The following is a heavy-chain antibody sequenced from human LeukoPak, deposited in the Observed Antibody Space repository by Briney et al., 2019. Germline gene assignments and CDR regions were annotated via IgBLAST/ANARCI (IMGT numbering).Heavy chain of an antibody. CDR3: ARGLGGYDFDY. CDR1: GGTFSSYA. V-gene: IGHV1-2*06. J-gene: IGHJ4*02. Sequence: ASVKVSCKASGGTFSSYAISWVRQAPGQGLEWTGRINPNSGGTNYAQKFQGRVTMTRDTSISTAYMELSRLRSDDTAVYYCARGLGGYDFDYWGQGTLVTVSS. D-gene: IGHD5-12*01. CDR2: INPNSGGT.